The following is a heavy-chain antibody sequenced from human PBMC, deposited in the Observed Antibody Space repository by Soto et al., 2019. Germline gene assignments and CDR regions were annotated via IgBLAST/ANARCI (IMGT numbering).Heavy chain of an antibody. D-gene: IGHD1-26*01. Sequence: QVQLVQSGAEVKKPGSSVKVSCKASGGTFSSYSINWVRQAPGQGLEWMGEIIPFFGTANYEQKFQGRVTITADESTSTAYVELSSLRSEDTAVYYCARDGGRHSGGIDYWGQGTLVTVSS. CDR2: IIPFFGTA. J-gene: IGHJ4*02. CDR3: ARDGGRHSGGIDY. V-gene: IGHV1-69*01. CDR1: GGTFSSYS.